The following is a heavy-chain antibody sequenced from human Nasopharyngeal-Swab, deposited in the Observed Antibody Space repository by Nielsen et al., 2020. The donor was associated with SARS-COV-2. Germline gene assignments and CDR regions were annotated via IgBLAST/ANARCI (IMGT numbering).Heavy chain of an antibody. V-gene: IGHV3-30*02. CDR1: GFSFSSYG. CDR2: IGSNGNDK. Sequence: GESLKISCAASGFSFSSYGIYWIRQAPGKGLEWVSFIGSNGNDKHYVDSVKGRFTISRDNSRSTLFLQMESLRAEDTAVYYCARDLGTAGAFDIWGQGTMVTVSS. D-gene: IGHD7-27*01. CDR3: ARDLGTAGAFDI. J-gene: IGHJ3*02.